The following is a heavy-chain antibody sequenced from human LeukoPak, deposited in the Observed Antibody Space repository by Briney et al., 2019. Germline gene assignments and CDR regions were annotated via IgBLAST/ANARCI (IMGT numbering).Heavy chain of an antibody. J-gene: IGHJ4*02. D-gene: IGHD2/OR15-2a*01. CDR3: AKRTDSDYGDC. Sequence: GGSLRLSCAASGFTFSYYWMSWVRQAPGKGLEWVSAISYIGDKMYYADSVKGRFTISRDNSKNTLYLQMNSLRAEDTAVYYCAKRTDSDYGDCWGQGTLVTVSS. V-gene: IGHV3-23*01. CDR1: GFTFSYYW. CDR2: ISYIGDKM.